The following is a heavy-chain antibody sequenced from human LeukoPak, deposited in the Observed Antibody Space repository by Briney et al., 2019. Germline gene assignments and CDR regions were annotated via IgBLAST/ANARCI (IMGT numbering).Heavy chain of an antibody. CDR1: GFSLTSSGMG. J-gene: IGHJ1*01. Sequence: SGPTLVNPTQTLTLTCTFSGFSLTSSGMGVGWIRQPPGKALEWLALIYWDDDKRYSPSLKSRLTITKDTSKNQVVLTMTNMDPVDTATYYCAHKVEVGVNTRYFQHWGPGTLVTVSS. CDR3: AHKVEVGVNTRYFQH. D-gene: IGHD1-26*01. V-gene: IGHV2-5*02. CDR2: IYWDDDK.